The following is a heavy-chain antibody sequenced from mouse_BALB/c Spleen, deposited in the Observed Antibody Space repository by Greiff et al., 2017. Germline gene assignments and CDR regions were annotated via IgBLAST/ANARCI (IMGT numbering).Heavy chain of an antibody. V-gene: IGHV3-8*02. CDR1: GDSITSGY. Sequence: EVKLQESGPSLVKPSQTLSLTCSVTGDSITSGYWNWIRKFPGNNLEYMGYISYSGSTYYNPSLKSRISITRDTSKNQYYLQLNSVTTEDTATYYCARGSYGPYYFDYWGQGTTLTVSS. CDR3: ARGSYGPYYFDY. D-gene: IGHD1-1*02. J-gene: IGHJ2*01. CDR2: ISYSGST.